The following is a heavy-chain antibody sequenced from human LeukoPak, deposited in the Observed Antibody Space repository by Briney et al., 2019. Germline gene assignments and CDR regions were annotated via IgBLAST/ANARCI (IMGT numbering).Heavy chain of an antibody. CDR2: ISAYNGNT. J-gene: IGHJ6*03. V-gene: IGHV1-18*01. CDR3: ARDQTVTTSYYYYYMDV. CDR1: GYTFTSYG. D-gene: IGHD4-17*01. Sequence: GASVKVSCEASGYTFTSYGISWVRQAPGQGLEWMGWISAYNGNTNYAQKLQGRVTMTTDTSTSTAYMELRSLRSDDTAVYYCARDQTVTTSYYYYYMDVWGKGTTVTVSS.